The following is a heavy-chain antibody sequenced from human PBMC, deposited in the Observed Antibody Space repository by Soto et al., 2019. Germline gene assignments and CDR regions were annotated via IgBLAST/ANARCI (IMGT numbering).Heavy chain of an antibody. D-gene: IGHD3-16*01. Sequence: EVHLVESGGGLVQPGGSLRLSCAASGFTFSTYWMTWVRQPPGKGLEWVANMDQAGRETYYVDSVRGRFTVSRDNATNSRYLQMNILRVEDTAVYYCVCGGNFFISCGQVTMVTVSP. CDR2: MDQAGRET. CDR3: VCGGNFFIS. CDR1: GFTFSTYW. J-gene: IGHJ4*02. V-gene: IGHV3-7*01.